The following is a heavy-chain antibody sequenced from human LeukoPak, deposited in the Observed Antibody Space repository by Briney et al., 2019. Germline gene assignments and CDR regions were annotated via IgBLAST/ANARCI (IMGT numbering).Heavy chain of an antibody. CDR2: IRYDGSNK. V-gene: IGHV3-30*02. J-gene: IGHJ6*03. CDR3: ARMGSGYQPGPLPYYYYYYMDV. D-gene: IGHD3-22*01. Sequence: GGSLRLSCAASGFTFSSYGMHWVRQAPGKGLEWVAFIRYDGSNKYYADSVKGRFTISRDNSKNTPYLQMNSLRAEDTAVYYCARMGSGYQPGPLPYYYYYYMDVWGKGTTVTISS. CDR1: GFTFSSYG.